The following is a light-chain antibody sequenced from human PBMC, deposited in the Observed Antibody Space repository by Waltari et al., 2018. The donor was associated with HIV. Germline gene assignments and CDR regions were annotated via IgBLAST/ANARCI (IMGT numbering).Light chain of an antibody. Sequence: VLTQSPATLSLSPGERATLSCRASQDVATFLAWSQHKPGQAPRLLIYDAANRATGVPARFSGSGSGTAFALTISSLEPEDFAVYYCHQRTNWPPITFGQGTRLEIK. J-gene: IGKJ5*01. CDR3: HQRTNWPPIT. V-gene: IGKV3-11*01. CDR2: DAA. CDR1: QDVATF.